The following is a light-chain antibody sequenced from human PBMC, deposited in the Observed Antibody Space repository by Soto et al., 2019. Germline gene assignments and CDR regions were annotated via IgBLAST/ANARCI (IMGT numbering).Light chain of an antibody. CDR2: GAS. V-gene: IGKV3-20*01. Sequence: EIVMTQTPSSLSVSPGARATLSCRASLSVSGNLAWYPQKPGQARRLLIYGASSRATGIPDRFSGSGSGTDFTLPISRLEPEDYAVYDCQTYGSSPPRTFAEGTKVDIK. CDR1: LSVSGN. CDR3: QTYGSSPPRT. J-gene: IGKJ1*01.